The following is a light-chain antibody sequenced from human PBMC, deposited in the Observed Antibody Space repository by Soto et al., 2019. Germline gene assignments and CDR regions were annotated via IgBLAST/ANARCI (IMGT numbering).Light chain of an antibody. J-gene: IGLJ2*01. CDR2: DVS. V-gene: IGLV2-14*01. CDR3: SSYTSSSTYVV. Sequence: QSALTQPASVSGSPGQSITISCTGTSSDVGGYNYVSWYQQHPGKAPQLMIYDVSNRPSGVSNRFSGSKSGNTACLTISGLQAEDEADYYCSSYTSSSTYVVFGGGTKLTVL. CDR1: SSDVGGYNY.